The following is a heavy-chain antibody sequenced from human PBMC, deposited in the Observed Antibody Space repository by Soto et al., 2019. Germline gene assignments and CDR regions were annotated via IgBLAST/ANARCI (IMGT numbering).Heavy chain of an antibody. V-gene: IGHV4-59*08. CDR3: ARRYGSSFDY. D-gene: IGHD3-10*01. CDR1: GGAISSYY. Sequence: SETLSLTGTVSGGAISSYYWSLIRQPPGKGLEWIGYIYYSGSTNYNPSLKSRVTISVDTSKNQFSLKLSSVTAADTAVYYCARRYGSSFDYWGQGTPVTVSS. J-gene: IGHJ4*02. CDR2: IYYSGST.